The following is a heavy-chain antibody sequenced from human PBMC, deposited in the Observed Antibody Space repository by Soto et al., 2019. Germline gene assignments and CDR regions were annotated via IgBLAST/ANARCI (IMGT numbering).Heavy chain of an antibody. CDR1: GFTFDDYA. J-gene: IGHJ3*02. V-gene: IGHV3-43*02. Sequence: GGSLRLSCAASGFTFDDYAMHWIRQAPGKGLEWVSLISEYGGSTYYADSVKGRFTISRDNSKNSLYLQMNSLRTEDTALYYCAKNPCRTRYSSSWYAFDIWGQGTLVTVSS. CDR3: AKNPCRTRYSSSWYAFDI. CDR2: ISEYGGST. D-gene: IGHD6-13*01.